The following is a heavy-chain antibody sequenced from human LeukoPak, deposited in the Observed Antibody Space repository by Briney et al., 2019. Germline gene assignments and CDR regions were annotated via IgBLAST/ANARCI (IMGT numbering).Heavy chain of an antibody. CDR3: ARDWSDGFDC. CDR1: GFTFSSYW. D-gene: IGHD3-3*01. V-gene: IGHV3-7*01. Sequence: GGSLRLSCAASGFTFSSYWMSWVRQAPGKGLEWVASIKEDGSEKYYVDSVKGRFTISRDNAKNSVYLQMNSLRAEDTAVYYCARDWSDGFDCWGQGTLVTVSS. CDR2: IKEDGSEK. J-gene: IGHJ4*02.